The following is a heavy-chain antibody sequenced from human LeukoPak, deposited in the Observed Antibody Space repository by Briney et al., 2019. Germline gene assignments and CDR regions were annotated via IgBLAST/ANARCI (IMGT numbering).Heavy chain of an antibody. CDR1: GFTFSSYW. Sequence: GGSLRLSCAASGFTFSSYWMSWVRQAPGKGLEWVANIKQDGSEKYYVDSVKGRFTISRDNAKNSLYLQMNSLKAEDTAVYYGAKRSDSSCWYAGGGIDYWGQGTLVTVSS. V-gene: IGHV3-7*03. J-gene: IGHJ4*02. CDR3: AKRSDSSCWYAGGGIDY. CDR2: IKQDGSEK. D-gene: IGHD6-19*01.